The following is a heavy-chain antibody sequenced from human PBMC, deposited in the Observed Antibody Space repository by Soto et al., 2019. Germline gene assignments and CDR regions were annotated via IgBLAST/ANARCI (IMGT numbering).Heavy chain of an antibody. CDR2: INAGNGNT. V-gene: IGHV1-3*01. CDR1: GYTFTSYA. Sequence: RASVKVSCKASGYTFTSYAMHWVRQAPGQRLEWMGWINAGNGNTKYSQKFQGRVTITRDTSASTAYMELSGLRSEDTAVYYCARGFVVVIIPYYYYGMDVWGQGTTVTVSS. D-gene: IGHD3-3*01. J-gene: IGHJ6*02. CDR3: ARGFVVVIIPYYYYGMDV.